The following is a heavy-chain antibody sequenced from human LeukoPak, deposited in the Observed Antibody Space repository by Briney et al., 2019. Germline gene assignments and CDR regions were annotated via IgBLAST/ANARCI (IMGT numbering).Heavy chain of an antibody. CDR3: ARDLYDSSESAFDI. CDR1: GFTVSNNY. V-gene: IGHV3-66*02. Sequence: GGSLRLSCAASGFTVSNNYMSWVRQAPGKGLEWVSVIYSGGGTYYADSVKGRFTISRDNSKNTLYLQMNSLRAEDTAVYYCARDLYDSSESAFDIWGQGTMVTVSS. J-gene: IGHJ3*02. D-gene: IGHD3-22*01. CDR2: IYSGGGT.